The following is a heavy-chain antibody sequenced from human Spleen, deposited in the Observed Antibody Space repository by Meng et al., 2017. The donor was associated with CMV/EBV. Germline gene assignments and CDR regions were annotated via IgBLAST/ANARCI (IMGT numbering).Heavy chain of an antibody. J-gene: IGHJ4*02. V-gene: IGHV3-23*01. Sequence: GESLKISWVVSGFTFSNYAMTWVRQAPGKGLEWVSVISGGGDGANYAASATGRFTISRDNSTNTLYLQMTSLRAEDTAVYYCAREVDSSSWYVPGYWGQGTLVTVSS. D-gene: IGHD6-13*01. CDR2: ISGGGDGA. CDR3: AREVDSSSWYVPGY. CDR1: GFTFSNYA.